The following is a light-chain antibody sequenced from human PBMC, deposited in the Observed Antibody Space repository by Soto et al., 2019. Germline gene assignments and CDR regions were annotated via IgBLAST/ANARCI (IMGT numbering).Light chain of an antibody. Sequence: EIVLTQSPGTLSLSPGERATLSCRASQSVSSIYLAWYQQKPGQAPRLLIYGASSRATGIPDRFSGSGSGTDCTLTISRLEPEDFAVYDCQQFGTSPPSTVGQGTRLEIK. CDR2: GAS. V-gene: IGKV3-20*01. CDR3: QQFGTSPPST. CDR1: QSVSSIY. J-gene: IGKJ5*01.